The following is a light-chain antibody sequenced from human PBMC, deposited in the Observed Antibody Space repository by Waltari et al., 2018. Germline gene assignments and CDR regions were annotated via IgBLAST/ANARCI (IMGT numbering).Light chain of an antibody. J-gene: IGKJ4*01. Sequence: IQMTQSPSSVSASVGDRGTITCRASQSISSWLAWYQQKPGKAPNLLIYGASNLQSGVPSRFSGSGSGTDFTLTISSLQPEDFATYYCQQANSFPLFGGGTKVEIK. CDR3: QQANSFPL. V-gene: IGKV1-12*01. CDR1: QSISSW. CDR2: GAS.